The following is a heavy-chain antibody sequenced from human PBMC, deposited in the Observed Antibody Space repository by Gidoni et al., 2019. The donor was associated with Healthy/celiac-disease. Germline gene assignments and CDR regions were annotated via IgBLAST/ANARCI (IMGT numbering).Heavy chain of an antibody. CDR3: ARKEKVTWPLYYYYGMDV. V-gene: IGHV1-69*01. CDR1: GRTFSSYA. J-gene: IGHJ6*02. CDR2: IITIFCTA. D-gene: IGHD5-18*01. Sequence: QVQLVQSGAEVKKPGSSVKVSCTASGRTFSSYAISWVRQAPGQGLEWRGGIITIFCTANYAQKFQGIVTITADESTSTAYMELSSLRSEDTAVYYCARKEKVTWPLYYYYGMDVWGQGTTVTVSS.